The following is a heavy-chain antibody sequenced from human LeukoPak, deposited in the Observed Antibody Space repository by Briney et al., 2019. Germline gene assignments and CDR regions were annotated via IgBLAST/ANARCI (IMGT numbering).Heavy chain of an antibody. V-gene: IGHV3-23*01. CDR2: ISGSGGST. J-gene: IGHJ4*02. D-gene: IGHD3-22*01. CDR1: GFTFSSYA. CDR3: AKDIAGHYYDSSGYYDY. Sequence: GGSLRLSCAASGFTFSSYAMSWVRQAPGKGLEWLSAISGSGGSTYYADSVKGRFTISRDNSKNTLFLQMNSLRAEDTAVYYCAKDIAGHYYDSSGYYDYWGQGTLVTVSS.